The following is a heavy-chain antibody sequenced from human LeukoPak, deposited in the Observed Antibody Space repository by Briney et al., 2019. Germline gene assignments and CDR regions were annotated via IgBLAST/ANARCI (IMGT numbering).Heavy chain of an antibody. CDR2: IKHSGST. J-gene: IGHJ5*02. V-gene: IGHV4-34*01. CDR1: GGSFSGYY. CDR3: ARKPYGSGTLSGAWFDP. Sequence: SETLSLTCGVYGGSFSGYYWSWIRQPPGKGLEWIGEIKHSGSTNYNPSLKSRVTISVDTSKNQFSLKLNSVTAADTAVYYCARKPYGSGTLSGAWFDPWGQGTLVTVSS. D-gene: IGHD3-10*01.